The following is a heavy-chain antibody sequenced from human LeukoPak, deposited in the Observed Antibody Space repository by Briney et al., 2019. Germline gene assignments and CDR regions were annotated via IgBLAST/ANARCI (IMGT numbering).Heavy chain of an antibody. CDR1: GYTFTSYG. V-gene: IGHV1-18*01. CDR2: ISAYNGNT. CDR3: ARAPRGFTMVRGILDY. J-gene: IGHJ4*02. Sequence: GAPVKVSCKASGYTFTSYGISWVRQAPGQGLEWMGWISAYNGNTNYAQKLQGRVTMTTDTSTSTAYMELRSLRSDDTAVYYCARAPRGFTMVRGILDYWGQGTLVTVSS. D-gene: IGHD3-10*01.